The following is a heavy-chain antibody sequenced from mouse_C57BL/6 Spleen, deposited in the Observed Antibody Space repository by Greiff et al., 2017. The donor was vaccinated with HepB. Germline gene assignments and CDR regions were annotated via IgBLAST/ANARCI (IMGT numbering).Heavy chain of an antibody. J-gene: IGHJ3*01. D-gene: IGHD1-1*01. CDR3: ARWDYGSSWFAY. CDR1: GYTFTSYW. V-gene: IGHV1-64*01. Sequence: QVQLKQPGAELVKPGASVKLSCKASGYTFTSYWMHWVKQRPGQGLEWIGMIHPNSGSTNYNEKFKSKATLTVDKSSSTAYMQLSSLTSEDSAVYYCARWDYGSSWFAYWGQGTLVTVSA. CDR2: IHPNSGST.